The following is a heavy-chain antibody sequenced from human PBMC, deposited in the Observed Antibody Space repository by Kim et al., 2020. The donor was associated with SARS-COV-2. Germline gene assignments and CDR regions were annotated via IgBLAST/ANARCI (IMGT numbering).Heavy chain of an antibody. J-gene: IGHJ4*02. CDR3: AREGVLEWLLAYYFDY. Sequence: GGSLRLSCAASGFTFSSYSMNWVRQAPGKGLEWVSSISSSSSYIYYADSVKGRFTISRDNAKNSLYLQMNSLRAEDTAVYYCAREGVLEWLLAYYFDYWGQGTLVTVSS. V-gene: IGHV3-21*01. CDR2: ISSSSSYI. D-gene: IGHD3-3*01. CDR1: GFTFSSYS.